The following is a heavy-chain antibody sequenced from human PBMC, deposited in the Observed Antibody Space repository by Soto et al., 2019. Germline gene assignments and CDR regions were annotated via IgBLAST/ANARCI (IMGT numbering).Heavy chain of an antibody. CDR1: GFTFRSHW. V-gene: IGHV3-7*04. CDR3: ARADYYDSSGYYCGN. D-gene: IGHD3-22*01. J-gene: IGHJ4*02. CDR2: IKQDRSEK. Sequence: GGSLRLSCAASGFTFRSHWMSWVRQAPGKGLEWVANIKQDRSEKYYVDSVKGRVTISRDNAKNSLYLQMNSLRAEDTAVYYCARADYYDSSGYYCGNWGQGTLVTVSS.